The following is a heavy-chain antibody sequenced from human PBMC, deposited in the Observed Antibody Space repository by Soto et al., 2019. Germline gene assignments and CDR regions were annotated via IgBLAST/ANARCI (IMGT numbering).Heavy chain of an antibody. D-gene: IGHD5-12*01. CDR3: ARDRRWLDNYYGMDV. CDR1: GFTFSSYW. V-gene: IGHV3-74*01. CDR2: INSDGSST. J-gene: IGHJ6*02. Sequence: GGSLRLSCAASGFTFSSYWMDWVRQAPGKGLVWVSRINSDGSSTSYADSVKGRFTISRDNAKNTLYLQMNSLRAEDTAVYYCARDRRWLDNYYGMDVWGQGTTVTVSS.